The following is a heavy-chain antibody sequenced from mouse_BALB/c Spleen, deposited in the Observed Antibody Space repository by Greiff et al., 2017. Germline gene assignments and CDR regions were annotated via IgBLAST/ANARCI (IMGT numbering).Heavy chain of an antibody. V-gene: IGHV3-2*02. Sequence: EVQLQESGPGLVKPSQSLSLTCTVTGYSFTSDYVRYWIRQFPGNLLEWMGYISYSGSTSYNPSLKSRISITLDTSKNQCFLQLNSVTTEDTATYYCARFYDGYCFAYWGQGTLVTVSA. D-gene: IGHD2-3*01. CDR3: ARFYDGYCFAY. J-gene: IGHJ3*01. CDR2: ISYSGST. CDR1: GYSFTSDYV.